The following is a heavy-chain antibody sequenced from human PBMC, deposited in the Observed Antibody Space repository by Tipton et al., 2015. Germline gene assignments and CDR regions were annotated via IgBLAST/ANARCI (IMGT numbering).Heavy chain of an antibody. CDR2: IYPDDSDI. CDR3: ARHFKGRWLQSVFDY. CDR1: GYTFTSYW. V-gene: IGHV5-51*01. Sequence: QSGAEVKKPGESLKISCTGSGYTFTSYWIGWVRQMPGKGLEWMGIIYPDDSDIRYSPSFQGQVTISADKSINTAYLQWSSLKASDTAIYYCARHFKGRWLQSVFDYWGQGTLVTVSS. J-gene: IGHJ4*02. D-gene: IGHD5-24*01.